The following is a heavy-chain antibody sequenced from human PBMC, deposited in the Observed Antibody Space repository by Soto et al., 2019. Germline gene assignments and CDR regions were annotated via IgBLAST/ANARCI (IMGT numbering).Heavy chain of an antibody. D-gene: IGHD2-2*01. J-gene: IGHJ5*02. V-gene: IGHV4-34*01. CDR2: INHSGST. CDR1: GGSFSGYY. CDR3: ARTQYVVPAAIRPNWFDP. Sequence: PSETLCLTCSVYGGSFSGYYWSWIRQPPGKGLEWIGEINHSGSTNYNPSLKSRVTISVDTSKNQFSLKLSSVTAADTAVYYCARTQYVVPAAIRPNWFDPWGQGNPVTVSS.